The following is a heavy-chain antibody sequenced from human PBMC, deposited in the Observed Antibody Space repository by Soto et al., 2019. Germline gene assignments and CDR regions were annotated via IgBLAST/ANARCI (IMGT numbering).Heavy chain of an antibody. Sequence: ASVKVSCKASGYTFTSYGISWVRQAPGQGLEWMGWINPNSGGTNYAQKFQGRVTMTRDTSISTAYMELSRLRSDDTAVYYCARVSLSAMDVWGQGTTVTVSS. CDR1: GYTFTSYG. CDR2: INPNSGGT. D-gene: IGHD3-16*01. CDR3: ARVSLSAMDV. V-gene: IGHV1-2*02. J-gene: IGHJ6*02.